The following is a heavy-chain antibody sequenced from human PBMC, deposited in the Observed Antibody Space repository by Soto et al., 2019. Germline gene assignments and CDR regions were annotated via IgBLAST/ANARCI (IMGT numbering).Heavy chain of an antibody. J-gene: IGHJ4*02. V-gene: IGHV4-39*01. CDR3: XXXXXXXXXXX. Sequence: RQPPGKGLEWIGSIYYSGTTYHNPSLKSRVTKSVDRSNNQFSLKLTSVTAADTAVYXXXXXXXXXXXXXWGQGALVTVSS. CDR2: IYYSGTT.